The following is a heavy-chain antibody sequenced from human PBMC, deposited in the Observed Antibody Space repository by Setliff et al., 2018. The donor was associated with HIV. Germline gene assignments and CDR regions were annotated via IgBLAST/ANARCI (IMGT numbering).Heavy chain of an antibody. CDR3: ARDSCNSVACYLYNWFDP. Sequence: ASVKVSCKASGYTFTNYDINWVRQAPGQRLEWMGWINAGNGNTKYSEKFQDRVTITRDTSADTVYMELSSLRSEDTAVYYCARDSCNSVACYLYNWFDPWGQGTLVTVSS. CDR2: INAGNGNT. D-gene: IGHD2-2*01. V-gene: IGHV1-3*01. CDR1: GYTFTNYD. J-gene: IGHJ5*02.